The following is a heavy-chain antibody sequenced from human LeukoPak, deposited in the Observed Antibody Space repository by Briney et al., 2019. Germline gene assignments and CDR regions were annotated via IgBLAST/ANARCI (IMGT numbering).Heavy chain of an antibody. CDR1: GYTFTSYG. CDR3: ARDLWDIVATFDY. D-gene: IGHD5-12*01. V-gene: IGHV1-18*03. J-gene: IGHJ4*02. Sequence: ASVKVSCKASGYTFTSYGISWVRQAPGQGLEWRGWISAYNGNTNDAQKLQGRVTMTTDTSTSTAYMELRSLRSDDMAVYYCARDLWDIVATFDYWGQGTLVTVSS. CDR2: ISAYNGNT.